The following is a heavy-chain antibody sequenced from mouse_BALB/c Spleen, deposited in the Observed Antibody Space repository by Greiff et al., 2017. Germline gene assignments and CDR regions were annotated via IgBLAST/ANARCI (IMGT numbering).Heavy chain of an antibody. V-gene: IGHV5-17*02. D-gene: IGHD2-1*01. CDR1: GFTFSSFG. Sequence: VQLKESGGGLVQPGGSRKLSCAASGFTFSSFGMHWVRQAPEKGLEWVAYISSGSSTIYYADTVKGRFTISRDNPKNTLFLQMTSLRSEDTAMYYCASGNFAYWGQGTLVTVSA. J-gene: IGHJ3*01. CDR2: ISSGSSTI. CDR3: ASGNFAY.